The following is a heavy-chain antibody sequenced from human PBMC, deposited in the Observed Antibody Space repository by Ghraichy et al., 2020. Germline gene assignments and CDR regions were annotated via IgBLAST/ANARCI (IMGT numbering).Heavy chain of an antibody. CDR2: IYYSGST. CDR3: ARLRELYSPNWFDP. J-gene: IGHJ5*02. Sequence: ESLNISCTVSGGSISSYYWSWIRQPPGKGLEWIGYIYYSGSTNYNPSLKSRVTISVDTSKNQFSLKLSSVTAADTAVYYCARLRELYSPNWFDPWGQGTLVTVSS. D-gene: IGHD1-26*01. V-gene: IGHV4-59*08. CDR1: GGSISSYY.